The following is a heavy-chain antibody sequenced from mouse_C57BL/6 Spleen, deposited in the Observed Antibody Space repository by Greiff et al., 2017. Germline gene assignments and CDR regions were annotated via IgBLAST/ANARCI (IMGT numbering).Heavy chain of an antibody. Sequence: EVMLVEPGGGFVQPGGSLKLSCAASGFTFSDYYMYWVRQTPEQRLEWVAYISNGGGSTYYPDTVKGRFTISRDNAKNTLYLQMSRLKSEDTAMYYCARGGYYDGSSYWYFDVWGTGTTVTGSS. CDR1: GFTFSDYY. CDR3: ARGGYYDGSSYWYFDV. J-gene: IGHJ1*03. D-gene: IGHD1-1*01. V-gene: IGHV5-12*01. CDR2: ISNGGGST.